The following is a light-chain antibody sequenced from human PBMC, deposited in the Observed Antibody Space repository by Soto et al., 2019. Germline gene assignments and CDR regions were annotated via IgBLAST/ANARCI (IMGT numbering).Light chain of an antibody. CDR1: QSISSY. V-gene: IGKV1-39*01. CDR3: QQGYSPPFT. J-gene: IGKJ3*01. CDR2: AAS. Sequence: DIQMTQSPSSLSASVGDRVTITCRASQSISSYLNWYQQKPGKAPKLLIYAASSLQRGVPSTFSGSGSGTDFTLTISSLQPADFATYYCQQGYSPPFTFGPGTTVDIK.